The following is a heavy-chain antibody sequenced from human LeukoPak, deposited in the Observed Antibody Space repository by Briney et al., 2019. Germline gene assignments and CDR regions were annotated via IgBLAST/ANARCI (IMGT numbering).Heavy chain of an antibody. Sequence: PGGSLRLSCAASGFTVSSNYMSWVRQAPGKGLEWVSVIYSGGSTYYADSVKGRFTISRDNSKNTLYLQMNSLRAEDTAVYYCARDVSSSIWYEYWGQGTLVTVSS. D-gene: IGHD6-13*01. J-gene: IGHJ4*02. CDR3: ARDVSSSIWYEY. CDR2: IYSGGST. CDR1: GFTVSSNY. V-gene: IGHV3-66*01.